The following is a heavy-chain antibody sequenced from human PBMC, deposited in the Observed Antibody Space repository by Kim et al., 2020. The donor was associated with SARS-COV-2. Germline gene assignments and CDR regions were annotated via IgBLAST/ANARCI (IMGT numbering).Heavy chain of an antibody. Sequence: SETLSLTCAVYGGSFSGYYWSWIRQPPGKGLEWIGEINHSGSTNYNPSLKSRVTISVDTSKNQFSLKLSSVTAADTAVYYCARGKGSGSYWGRRFGPDYWGQGTLVTVSS. CDR3: ARGKGSGSYWGRRFGPDY. V-gene: IGHV4-34*01. J-gene: IGHJ4*02. CDR2: INHSGST. CDR1: GGSFSGYY. D-gene: IGHD3-10*01.